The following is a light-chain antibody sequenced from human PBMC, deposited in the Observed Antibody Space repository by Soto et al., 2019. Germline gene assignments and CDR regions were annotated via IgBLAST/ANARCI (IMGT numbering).Light chain of an antibody. CDR2: GAS. CDR3: KQYNNWPPYP. CDR1: QSVSSN. Sequence: EIVMTQSPATLSVSPGERATLSCRASQSVSSNLAWFQQKPGQAPRLLIYGASTRATGIPARFSGSGSGTDFTLTISSLQSEVFEIYYCKQYNNWPPYPLGQGTKREIK. V-gene: IGKV3-15*01. J-gene: IGKJ2*01.